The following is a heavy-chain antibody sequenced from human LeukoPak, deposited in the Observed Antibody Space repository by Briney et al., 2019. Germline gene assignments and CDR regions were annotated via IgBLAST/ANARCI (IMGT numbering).Heavy chain of an antibody. D-gene: IGHD1-26*01. CDR1: GFTFNSYW. CDR2: IKQDGSEK. Sequence: GGSLRLSCAASGFTFNSYWMSWVRQAPGKGREWVANIKQDGSEKYYVDSVKGRFTISRDNAKNSLYLQMNSLRAEDTAVYYCARGKDSGSYPPDAFDIWGQGTMVTVSS. CDR3: ARGKDSGSYPPDAFDI. V-gene: IGHV3-7*01. J-gene: IGHJ3*02.